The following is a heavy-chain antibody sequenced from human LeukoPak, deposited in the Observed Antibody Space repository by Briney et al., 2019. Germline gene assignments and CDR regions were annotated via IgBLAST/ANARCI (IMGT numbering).Heavy chain of an antibody. CDR3: VRAMAPLDTFNYQYAMDV. D-gene: IGHD5-24*01. V-gene: IGHV1-8*01. J-gene: IGHJ6*02. CDR2: MNPNSGNT. Sequence: ASVKVSCKACGYTFNNYDINWVRQAPGQGLEWMGWMNPNSGNTGYAQKFQGRFTLTRETFISTAYMELSSLRSDDTAVYYCVRAMAPLDTFNYQYAMDVWGQGTMVTVSS. CDR1: GYTFNNYD.